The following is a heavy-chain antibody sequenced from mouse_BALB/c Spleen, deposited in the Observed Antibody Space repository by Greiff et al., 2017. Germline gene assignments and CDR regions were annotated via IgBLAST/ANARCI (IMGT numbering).Heavy chain of an antibody. CDR2: ISSGSSTI. J-gene: IGHJ4*01. CDR3: ARAGLGTRYYYAMDY. Sequence: EVMLVESGGGLVQPGGSRKLSCAASGFTFSSFGMHWVRQAPEKGLEWVAYISSGSSTIYYADTVKGRFTISRDNPKNTLFLQMTSLRSEDTAMYYCARAGLGTRYYYAMDYWGQGTSVTVSS. V-gene: IGHV5-17*02. D-gene: IGHD4-1*01. CDR1: GFTFSSFG.